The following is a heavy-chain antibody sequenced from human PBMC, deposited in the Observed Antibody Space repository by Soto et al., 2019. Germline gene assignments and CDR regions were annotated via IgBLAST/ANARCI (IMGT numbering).Heavy chain of an antibody. CDR2: IKSKVDGETT. V-gene: IGHV3-15*01. CDR3: AADSPARGGGEFDY. D-gene: IGHD3-16*01. CDR1: GFTFSGAW. J-gene: IGHJ4*02. Sequence: EVQLVESGGGLVKPGGSLRLSCSASGFTFSGAWMSWVRQAPGRGLEWVALIKSKVDGETTHYAAPVQGRFSISRDDLKNTVYLQVNSLKTEDTAVYYCAADSPARGGGEFDYWGQGALFTVSS.